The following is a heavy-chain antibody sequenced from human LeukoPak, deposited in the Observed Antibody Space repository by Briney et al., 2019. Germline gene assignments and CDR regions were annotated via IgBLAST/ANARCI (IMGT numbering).Heavy chain of an antibody. V-gene: IGHV1-69*06. CDR3: AGGRTDIVVVPATLRNYYFDY. Sequence: SVKVSCKASGGTFSSYDISWVRQAPGQGLEWMGGIMPMFGKADYAQKFQGRVTTTADKATSTAYMELSSLRSEDTAVYYCAGGRTDIVVVPATLRNYYFDYWGQGTLVTVSS. J-gene: IGHJ4*02. CDR1: GGTFSSYD. D-gene: IGHD2-2*01. CDR2: IMPMFGKA.